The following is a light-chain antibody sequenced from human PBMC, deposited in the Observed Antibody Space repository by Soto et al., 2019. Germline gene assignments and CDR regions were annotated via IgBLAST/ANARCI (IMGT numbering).Light chain of an antibody. V-gene: IGLV2-11*01. CDR1: SSDVGGYNY. Sequence: QSAQTQPRSVSGSPGQSVTISCTGTSSDVGGYNYVSWYQQHPGKAPKVMIYDVSERPSGVPDRFSGSKSGNTASLTISGLQAEDEADYYCCSYAGSPRYVLGTGTKLTVL. CDR3: CSYAGSPRYV. J-gene: IGLJ1*01. CDR2: DVS.